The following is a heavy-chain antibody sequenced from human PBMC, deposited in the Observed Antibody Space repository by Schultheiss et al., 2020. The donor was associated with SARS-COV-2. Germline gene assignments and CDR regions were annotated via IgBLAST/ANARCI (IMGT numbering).Heavy chain of an antibody. CDR2: IYHSGST. CDR1: GGSISSSSYY. D-gene: IGHD1-20*01. J-gene: IGHJ4*02. Sequence: SETLSLTCTVSGGSISSSSYYWGWIRQPPGKGLEWIGSIYHSGSTNYNPSLKSRVTISVDTSKNQFSLKLSSVTAADTAVYYCARGRITGTTHFDYWGQGTLVTVSS. V-gene: IGHV4-39*07. CDR3: ARGRITGTTHFDY.